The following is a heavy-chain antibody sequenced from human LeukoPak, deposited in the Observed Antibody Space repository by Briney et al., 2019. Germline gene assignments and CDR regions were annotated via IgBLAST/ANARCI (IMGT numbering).Heavy chain of an antibody. CDR1: GFTFSSFW. CDR3: ARDRGITMVRGVAQRGGFDK. D-gene: IGHD3-10*01. V-gene: IGHV3-7*01. CDR2: VKGDGTEK. Sequence: PGGSLRLSCAASGFTFSSFWMYWVRQSPGKGLQWVANVKGDGTEKYYVDSVKGRFTISRDNSKNSLFLQMNSLRDDDSGVYFCARDRGITMVRGVAQRGGFDKWGQGTLVAVAS. J-gene: IGHJ4*02.